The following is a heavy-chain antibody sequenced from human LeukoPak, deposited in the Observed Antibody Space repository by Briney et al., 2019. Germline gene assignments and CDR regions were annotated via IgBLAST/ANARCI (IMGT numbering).Heavy chain of an antibody. J-gene: IGHJ3*01. Sequence: GGSLRLSCAASGFTFSSYWMSWVRQAPGKGLEWVANIKQDGSEKYYVDSVKGRFTISRDNAKNSLYLQMNSLRAEDTAVYYCARDSKVDPAMVNEALKFWGKGTMVTVS. D-gene: IGHD5-18*01. V-gene: IGHV3-7*01. CDR3: ARDSKVDPAMVNEALKF. CDR2: IKQDGSEK. CDR1: GFTFSSYW.